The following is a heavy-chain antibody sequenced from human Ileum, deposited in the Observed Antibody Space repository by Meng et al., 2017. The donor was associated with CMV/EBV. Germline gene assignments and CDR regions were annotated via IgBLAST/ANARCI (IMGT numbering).Heavy chain of an antibody. V-gene: IGHV4-4*02. CDR3: ARNTMYYDFWSGYIN. J-gene: IGHJ4*02. CDR1: GGSLSRSNW. Sequence: SGGSLSRSNWWSWVRQPPGKGLEWIGEIYHSGSTNYNPSLKSRVTISVDKSKNQFSLKLSSVTAADTAVYYCARNTMYYDFWSGYINWGQGTLVTVSS. D-gene: IGHD3-3*01. CDR2: IYHSGST.